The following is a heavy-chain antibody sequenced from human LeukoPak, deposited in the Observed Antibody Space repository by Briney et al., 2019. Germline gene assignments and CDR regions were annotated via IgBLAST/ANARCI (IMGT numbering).Heavy chain of an antibody. D-gene: IGHD1-1*01. V-gene: IGHV3-23*01. CDR1: GFTFSSYA. J-gene: IGHJ4*02. Sequence: GGSLRLSCAASGFTFSSYAMSWVRQAPGKGLGWVSAISGSGGSTYYADSVRGRFTISRDNSKSTLYLQMSSLRAEDTAVYYCAKVKMSSWNDVGYWGQGTLVTVSS. CDR3: AKVKMSSWNDVGY. CDR2: ISGSGGST.